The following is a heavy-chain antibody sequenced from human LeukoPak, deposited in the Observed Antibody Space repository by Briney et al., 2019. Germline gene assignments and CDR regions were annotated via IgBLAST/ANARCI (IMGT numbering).Heavy chain of an antibody. Sequence: GGSLRLSCAASGFTFSNAWMSWVRQAPGKGLEWVGRIKSKTDGGTTDYAAPVKGRFTISRDDSKNTLYLQMNCLKTEDTAVYYCTTDLSSGWYLDYWGQGTLVTVSS. CDR3: TTDLSSGWYLDY. D-gene: IGHD6-19*01. J-gene: IGHJ4*02. V-gene: IGHV3-15*01. CDR1: GFTFSNAW. CDR2: IKSKTDGGTT.